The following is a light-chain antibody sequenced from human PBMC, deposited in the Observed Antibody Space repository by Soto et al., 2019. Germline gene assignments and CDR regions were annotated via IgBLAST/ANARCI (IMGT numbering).Light chain of an antibody. Sequence: DIPMTQSPSSLSASVGDRVTITCRASQSISSYLNWYQQKPGKAPKLLIYAASSLQSGVPSRLSGSGSGTDFTLTISSLQPEDVATYYCQQSYSTLTWTFGQGTKVEIK. CDR2: AAS. J-gene: IGKJ1*01. CDR1: QSISSY. V-gene: IGKV1-39*01. CDR3: QQSYSTLTWT.